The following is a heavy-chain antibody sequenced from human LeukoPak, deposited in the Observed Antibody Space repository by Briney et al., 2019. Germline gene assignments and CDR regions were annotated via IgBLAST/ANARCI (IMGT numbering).Heavy chain of an antibody. CDR1: GYSISSGYY. CDR3: ATVSADY. CDR2: IYHSGST. D-gene: IGHD4-11*01. J-gene: IGHJ4*02. Sequence: PSETLSLTCAVSGYSISSGYYWGRIRQPPGKGLEWIGSIYHSGSTYYNPSLKGRVTISVDTSKNQFSLKLSSVTAADTAVYYCATVSADYWGQGTLVTVSS. V-gene: IGHV4-38-2*01.